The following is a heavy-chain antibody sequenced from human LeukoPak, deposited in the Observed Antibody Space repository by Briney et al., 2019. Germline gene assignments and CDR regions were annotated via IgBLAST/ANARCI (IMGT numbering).Heavy chain of an antibody. D-gene: IGHD3-3*01. CDR2: ISWNSGSI. J-gene: IGHJ6*02. V-gene: IGHV3-9*01. Sequence: GGSLRLSCAASGFTFDDYAMHWVRQAPGKGLEWASGISWNSGSIGYADSVKGRFTISRDNAKNSLYLQMNSLRAEDTAVYYCARDYYDFWSGPYWSGDVWGQGTTVTVSS. CDR3: ARDYYDFWSGPYWSGDV. CDR1: GFTFDDYA.